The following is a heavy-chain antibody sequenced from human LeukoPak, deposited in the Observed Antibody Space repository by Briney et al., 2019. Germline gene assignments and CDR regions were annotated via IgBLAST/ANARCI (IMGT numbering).Heavy chain of an antibody. Sequence: PSETLSLTCAVYGGSFSGYYWSWIRQPPGKGLEWIGEINHSGSTNYNPSLKSRVTISVDTSKNQFSLKLSSVAAADTAVYYCARVVGGYDYYYYYYMDVWGKGTTVTVSS. D-gene: IGHD5-12*01. CDR2: INHSGST. V-gene: IGHV4-34*01. J-gene: IGHJ6*03. CDR1: GGSFSGYY. CDR3: ARVVGGYDYYYYYYMDV.